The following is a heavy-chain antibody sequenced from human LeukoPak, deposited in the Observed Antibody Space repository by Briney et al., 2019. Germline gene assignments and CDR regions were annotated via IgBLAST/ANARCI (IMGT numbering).Heavy chain of an antibody. CDR3: ARDGITILAYMDV. CDR2: INWNGGST. D-gene: IGHD3-3*01. J-gene: IGHJ6*03. V-gene: IGHV3-20*04. Sequence: PGGSLRLSCAASGFTFDDYGMSWVRQAPGKGLEWVSGINWNGGSTGYEDSVKGRFTISRDNSKNTLYLQMNSLRAEDTAVYYCARDGITILAYMDVWGKGTTVTVSS. CDR1: GFTFDDYG.